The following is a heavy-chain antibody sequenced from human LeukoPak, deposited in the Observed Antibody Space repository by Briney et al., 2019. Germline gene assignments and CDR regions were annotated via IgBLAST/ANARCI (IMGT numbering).Heavy chain of an antibody. V-gene: IGHV1-2*02. D-gene: IGHD4-17*01. J-gene: IGHJ4*02. CDR2: ILPNTGGT. CDR3: ARKGEHYGDYDY. Sequence: ASVKVSCKASGYTFTSYYMHWVRLAPGQGLEWMGWILPNTGGTHYAQKFQGRVTVTRDTSISTAYMEVSRLTSDDTAVYYCARKGEHYGDYDYWGQGTLVTVSS. CDR1: GYTFTSYY.